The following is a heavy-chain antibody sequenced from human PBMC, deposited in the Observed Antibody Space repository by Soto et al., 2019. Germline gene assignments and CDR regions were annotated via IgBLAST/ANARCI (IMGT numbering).Heavy chain of an antibody. D-gene: IGHD6-19*01. Sequence: PGGSLRLSCAASGFIFSNFGMHWVRQAPGKGLEWVAVIWYDGSNEYYADSVKGRFTNSKDNFKNTLYLQMNSLRAEDTAVYYCARDDIPGIAVATYGMDVWGQGTTVTVSS. CDR3: ARDDIPGIAVATYGMDV. J-gene: IGHJ6*02. CDR2: IWYDGSNE. CDR1: GFIFSNFG. V-gene: IGHV3-33*01.